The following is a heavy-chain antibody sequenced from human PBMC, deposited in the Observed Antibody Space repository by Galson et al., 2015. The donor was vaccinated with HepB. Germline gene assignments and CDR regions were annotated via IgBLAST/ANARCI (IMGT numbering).Heavy chain of an antibody. CDR2: IWYDGSNK. CDR3: ARDRGYCSGGSCYYDAFDI. J-gene: IGHJ3*02. CDR1: GFTFSSYG. V-gene: IGHV3-33*01. Sequence: SLRLSCAASGFTFSSYGMHWVRQAPGKGLEWVAVIWYDGSNKYYADSVKGRFTISRDNSKNTLYLQMNSLRAEDTAVYYCARDRGYCSGGSCYYDAFDIWGQGTMVTVSS. D-gene: IGHD2-15*01.